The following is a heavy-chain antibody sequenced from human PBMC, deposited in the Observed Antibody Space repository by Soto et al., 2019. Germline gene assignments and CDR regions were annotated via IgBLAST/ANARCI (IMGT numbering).Heavy chain of an antibody. V-gene: IGHV3-21*06. CDR2: ITIGSSRNI. CDR3: ARDDAIFGAIPRMDI. Sequence: PGGSLRLSCSASGFPFSTYTMYWVRQAPGKGLEWVSSITIGSSRNIFYADSVKGRFTISRDNANNILYLEMDNLRVEDTAVYYCARDDAIFGAIPRMDIWGQGTTVTVSS. CDR1: GFPFSTYT. J-gene: IGHJ6*02. D-gene: IGHD3-3*01.